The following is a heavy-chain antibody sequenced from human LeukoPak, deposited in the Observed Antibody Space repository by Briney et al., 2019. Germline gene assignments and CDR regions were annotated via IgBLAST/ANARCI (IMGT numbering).Heavy chain of an antibody. CDR3: AREGGYSYVSYGMDV. CDR1: GGSISSYY. D-gene: IGHD5-18*01. J-gene: IGHJ6*02. Sequence: SETLSLTCTVSGGSISSYYWSWIRQPPGKGLEWIGHIYYSGSTNYNPSLKSRVTISVDTSKNQFSLKLSSVTAADTAVYYCAREGGYSYVSYGMDVWGQGTTVTVSS. CDR2: IYYSGST. V-gene: IGHV4-59*12.